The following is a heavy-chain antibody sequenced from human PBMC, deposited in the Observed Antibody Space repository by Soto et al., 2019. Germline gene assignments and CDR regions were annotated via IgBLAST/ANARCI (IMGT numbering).Heavy chain of an antibody. Sequence: PSETLSLTCAVYGGSFIGYYWSWIRQPPGKGLEWIGEINHSGSTNYNPSLKSRVTISVDTSKNQFSLKLSSVTAADTAVYYCARGSALYYGMDVWGQGTTVTVSS. CDR3: ARGSALYYGMDV. CDR2: INHSGST. CDR1: GGSFIGYY. J-gene: IGHJ6*02. V-gene: IGHV4-34*01.